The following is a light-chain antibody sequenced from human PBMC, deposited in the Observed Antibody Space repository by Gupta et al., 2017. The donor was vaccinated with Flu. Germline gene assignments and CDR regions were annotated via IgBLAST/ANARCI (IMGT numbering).Light chain of an antibody. CDR1: SSNIGSNT. CDR3: AAGCDSLNGHYV. J-gene: IGLJ1*01. Sequence: QSVLPPPSSASRPPGQRVPIPCSGRSSNIGSNTVNWYQQVPGRAPNLLIYGNNQRPSGVLDRFSGATSGASAAMAINGLQSEDDDAYYCAAGCDSLNGHYVFGTGTKVTVL. V-gene: IGLV1-44*01. CDR2: GNN.